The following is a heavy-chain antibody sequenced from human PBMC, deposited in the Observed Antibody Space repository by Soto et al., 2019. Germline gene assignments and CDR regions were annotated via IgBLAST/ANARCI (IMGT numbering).Heavy chain of an antibody. J-gene: IGHJ4*02. CDR2: ISGYNGNT. Sequence: QVQLVQSGAEVKKPGASVKVSCKASGYTFTNYGISWVRQAPRQGLEWMGWISGYNGNTNYAQKLQGRVTMTTDTSTSTAYMELRSLRSDDTAVYYCARDRGSIVVSGHVDYWGQGTLVTVSS. V-gene: IGHV1-18*01. CDR3: ARDRGSIVVSGHVDY. D-gene: IGHD2-15*01. CDR1: GYTFTNYG.